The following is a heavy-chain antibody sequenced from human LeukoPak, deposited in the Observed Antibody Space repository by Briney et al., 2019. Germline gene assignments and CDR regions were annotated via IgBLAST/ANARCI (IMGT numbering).Heavy chain of an antibody. CDR1: GASISSTSYY. J-gene: IGHJ5*02. V-gene: IGHV4-61*05. Sequence: SGPTLVKPSETLSLTRTVSGASISSTSYYWGWIREPPGKGLVWLGFIYYTGTTNYNPSLKSRVTISVDTSKNQFSLKLSSGTAADTAVYYCARGGSYVWGSYRLKSWFDPWGQGTLVTVSS. CDR3: ARGGSYVWGSYRLKSWFDP. D-gene: IGHD3-16*02. CDR2: IYYTGTT.